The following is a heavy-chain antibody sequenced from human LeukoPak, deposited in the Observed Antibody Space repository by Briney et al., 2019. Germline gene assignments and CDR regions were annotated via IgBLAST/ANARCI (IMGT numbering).Heavy chain of an antibody. CDR2: ISSSSSYI. V-gene: IGHV3-21*01. Sequence: GGSLRLSCAASGFTFSSYSMNWVRQAPGKGLEWVSSISSSSSYIYYADSVKGRFTISRDNAKNSLYLQMNSLRAEDTAVYYCAKDSTYYDFWSGIYGMDVWGQGTTVTVSS. CDR3: AKDSTYYDFWSGIYGMDV. D-gene: IGHD3-3*01. J-gene: IGHJ6*02. CDR1: GFTFSSYS.